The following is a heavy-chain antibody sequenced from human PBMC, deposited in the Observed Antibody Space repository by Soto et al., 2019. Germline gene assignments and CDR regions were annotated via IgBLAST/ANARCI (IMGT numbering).Heavy chain of an antibody. CDR2: FYSGST. V-gene: IGHV4-39*07. D-gene: IGHD6-13*01. J-gene: IGHJ4*02. CDR3: ARATPRYSGSWYELLDF. CDR1: GASISSRSSY. Sequence: PSETLSLTCIVSGASISSRSSYWGWIRQPPGKGLEWVGTFYSGSTYNNPSLKSRVTISVDTSKNQFSLTLTSVSAADTAIYFCARATPRYSGSWYELLDFWGQGTLVTVSS.